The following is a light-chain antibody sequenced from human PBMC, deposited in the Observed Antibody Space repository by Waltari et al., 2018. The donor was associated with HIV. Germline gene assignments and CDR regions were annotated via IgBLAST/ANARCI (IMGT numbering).Light chain of an antibody. CDR2: EGS. CDR1: SSDVGSYNL. J-gene: IGLJ3*02. V-gene: IGLV2-23*01. Sequence: QSALTQPASVSGSPGQSITISCTGTSSDVGSYNLVSWYQQHLGKAPKLMIYEGSKRPSGVSNRFSGSKSGNTASLTISGLQAEDEADYYCCSYAGSSIWVFGGGTKLTVL. CDR3: CSYAGSSIWV.